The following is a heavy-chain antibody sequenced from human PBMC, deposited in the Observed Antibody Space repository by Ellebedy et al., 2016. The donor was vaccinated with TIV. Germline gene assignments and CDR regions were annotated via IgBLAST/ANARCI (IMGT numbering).Heavy chain of an antibody. D-gene: IGHD3-10*01. V-gene: IGHV1-69*05. CDR3: AAGESMVQGVIIPYYYGMDV. CDR1: GGTFSSYA. J-gene: IGHJ6*02. Sequence: SVKVSXXASGGTFSSYAISWVRQAPGQGLEWMGGIIPIFGTANYAQKFQGRVTMTRDTSTSTVYMELSSLRSEDTAVYYCAAGESMVQGVIIPYYYGMDVWGQGTTVTVSS. CDR2: IIPIFGTA.